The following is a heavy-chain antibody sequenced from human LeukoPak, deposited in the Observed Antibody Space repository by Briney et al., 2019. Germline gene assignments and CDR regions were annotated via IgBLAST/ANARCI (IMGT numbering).Heavy chain of an antibody. CDR3: ARETWIQLWLTIDY. Sequence: SETLSLTCAVSGGSISSSNWWSWVRQPPGKGLEWIGEIYHSGSTNYSPSLKSRVTISVDKSKNQFSLKLSSVTAADTAVYYCARETWIQLWLTIDYWGQGTLVTVSS. D-gene: IGHD5-18*01. CDR1: GGSISSSNW. V-gene: IGHV4-4*02. J-gene: IGHJ4*02. CDR2: IYHSGST.